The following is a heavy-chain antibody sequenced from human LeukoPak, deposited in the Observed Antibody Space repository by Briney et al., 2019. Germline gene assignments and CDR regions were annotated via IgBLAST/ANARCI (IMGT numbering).Heavy chain of an antibody. CDR2: ISDSGGST. Sequence: GGSLRLSCAASGLTFSNYAMSWVRQAPGKGLEWVSGISDSGGSTYYADSVKGRFITSRDNSKNPLYLQMNSLRTEDTAVYYCAKRGIMSRGVIIIGFHKEAYYFDCWGQGTLVTVSS. J-gene: IGHJ4*02. CDR1: GLTFSNYA. CDR3: AKRGIMSRGVIIIGFHKEAYYFDC. V-gene: IGHV3-23*01. D-gene: IGHD3-10*01.